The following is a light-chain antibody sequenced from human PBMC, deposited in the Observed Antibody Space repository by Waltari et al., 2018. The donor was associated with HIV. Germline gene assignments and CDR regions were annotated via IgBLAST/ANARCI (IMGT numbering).Light chain of an antibody. CDR3: QQSYSTLFT. CDR1: QSITED. CDR2: SAT. J-gene: IGKJ3*01. Sequence: DIQLTQSPSSLSASIGDRVAITCRASQSITEDLNWYQQRPGKAPKLLVYSATRLQSGVQSRFSGSGSQTDFTLTIDSLQPEDVATYFCQQSYSTLFTFGPGTKVELK. V-gene: IGKV1-39*01.